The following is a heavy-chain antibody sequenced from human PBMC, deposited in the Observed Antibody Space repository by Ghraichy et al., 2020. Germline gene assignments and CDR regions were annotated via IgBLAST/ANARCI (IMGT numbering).Heavy chain of an antibody. J-gene: IGHJ6*02. Sequence: GESLNISCAASGFTFSSYSMNWVRQAPGKGLEWVSYISSSSSTIYYADSVKGRFTISRDNAKNSLYLQMNSLRAEDTAVYYCARDGDYDFWSGYYTYYYYGMDVWGQGTTVTVSS. V-gene: IGHV3-48*01. CDR3: ARDGDYDFWSGYYTYYYYGMDV. CDR1: GFTFSSYS. CDR2: ISSSSSTI. D-gene: IGHD3-3*01.